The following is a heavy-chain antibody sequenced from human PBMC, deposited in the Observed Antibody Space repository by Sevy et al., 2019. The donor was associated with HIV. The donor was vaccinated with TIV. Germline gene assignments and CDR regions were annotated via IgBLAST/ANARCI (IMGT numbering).Heavy chain of an antibody. D-gene: IGHD1-7*01. V-gene: IGHV3-23*01. Sequence: GGSLRLSCKVTGLTSGAFAMSWVRQTPGKGLEWISSISGSGGLTNYADSVKGRFTISRDKSKGTVDLEMNSLRGDDTAVYYCAKPNWNFRADWFDTWGQGTLVTVSS. CDR2: ISGSGGLT. CDR1: GLTSGAFA. J-gene: IGHJ5*02. CDR3: AKPNWNFRADWFDT.